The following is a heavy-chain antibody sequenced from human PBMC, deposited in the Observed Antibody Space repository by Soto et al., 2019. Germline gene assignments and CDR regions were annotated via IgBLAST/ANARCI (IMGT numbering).Heavy chain of an antibody. D-gene: IGHD2-15*01. CDR2: IYYSGST. Sequence: SETLSLTCSVSGGSTSSYYWSWIRQPPGKGLEWIGYIYYSGSTDYSPSLKSRVTMSIDTSQNQVSLKLTSVTTADTAVYYCAATPRNWGQGTLVPVSS. J-gene: IGHJ4*02. CDR1: GGSTSSYY. V-gene: IGHV4-59*01. CDR3: AATPRN.